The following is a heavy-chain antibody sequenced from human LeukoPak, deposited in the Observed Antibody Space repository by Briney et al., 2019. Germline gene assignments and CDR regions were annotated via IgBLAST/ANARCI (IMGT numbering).Heavy chain of an antibody. V-gene: IGHV3-74*01. CDR2: INSDGSST. CDR3: VRDSSGTA. CDR1: GFTFSSYS. D-gene: IGHD3-22*01. Sequence: GGSLRLSCAASGFTFSSYSMNWVRQAPGKGLVWVSRINSDGSSTTHADSVKGRFTISRDNAKNTLYLQMNSLRAEDTAVYHCVRDSSGTAWGQGTLVTVSS. J-gene: IGHJ4*02.